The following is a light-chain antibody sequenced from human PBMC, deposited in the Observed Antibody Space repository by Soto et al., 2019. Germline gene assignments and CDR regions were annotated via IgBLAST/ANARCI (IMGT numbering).Light chain of an antibody. J-gene: IGKJ3*01. CDR2: AAS. CDR1: QSISSY. V-gene: IGKV1-39*01. CDR3: QQSYSTPRFT. Sequence: DIQMTQPPSSLSASVGDRVTITCRASQSISSYLNWYQQKPGKAPKLLIYAASSLQSRVPSRFSGSGSGTDFTLTISSLQPEDFATYYCQQSYSTPRFTFGPGTKVDIK.